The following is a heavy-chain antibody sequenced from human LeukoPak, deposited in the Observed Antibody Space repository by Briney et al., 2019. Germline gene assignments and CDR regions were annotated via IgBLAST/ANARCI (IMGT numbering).Heavy chain of an antibody. CDR1: GGSISSSSYY. J-gene: IGHJ4*02. D-gene: IGHD3-22*01. CDR2: IYYSGST. V-gene: IGHV4-39*01. Sequence: KPSETLSLTCTVSGGSISSSSYYWGWIRQPPGKGLEWIGSIYYSGSTYYNPSLKSRVTISVDTSKNQFSLKLSSVTAADTAVYYCARSTYYYGSSGYFHFDYWGQGTLVTVSS. CDR3: ARSTYYYGSSGYFHFDY.